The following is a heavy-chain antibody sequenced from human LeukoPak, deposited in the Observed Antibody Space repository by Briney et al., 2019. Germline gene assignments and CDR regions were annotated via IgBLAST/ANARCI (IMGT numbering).Heavy chain of an antibody. CDR2: IYYSGST. D-gene: IGHD6-13*01. CDR3: ARRAGYSSSWYNYYYYGMDV. J-gene: IGHJ6*02. Sequence: SETLSLTCTVSGGSIGSYYWSWIRQPPGKGLEWIGYIYYSGSTNYNPSLKSRVTISVDTSKNQFSLKLSSVTAADTAVYYCARRAGYSSSWYNYYYYGMDVWGQGTTVTVSS. CDR1: GGSIGSYY. V-gene: IGHV4-59*08.